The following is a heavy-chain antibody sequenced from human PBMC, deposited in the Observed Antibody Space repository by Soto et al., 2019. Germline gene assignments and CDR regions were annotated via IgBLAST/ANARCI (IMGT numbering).Heavy chain of an antibody. CDR1: GFIFNNYW. CDR3: ARGTTIGPSRRWYYVDD. J-gene: IGHJ4*02. V-gene: IGHV3-74*01. CDR2: INSDGSIT. Sequence: GGSLRLSCAASGFIFNNYWMHWVRQAPGKGLMWVSRINSDGSITTYADSVKGRFTISRDNAKNTVYLQMNSLRAEDTAVYYCARGTTIGPSRRWYYVDDWGQGTLVTVAS. D-gene: IGHD6-13*01.